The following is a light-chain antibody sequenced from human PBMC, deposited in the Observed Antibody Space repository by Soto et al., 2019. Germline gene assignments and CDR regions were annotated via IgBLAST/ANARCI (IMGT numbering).Light chain of an antibody. CDR3: QQYDNLLIT. J-gene: IGKJ5*01. CDR1: QDISNY. Sequence: DIKMTQPPSSLSASVGDRVTITCQASQDISNYLNWYQQKPGKAPKLLIYDASNLETGVPSRFSGSGSGTDFTFTISSLQPEDIATYYCQQYDNLLITFGQGTRLEI. CDR2: DAS. V-gene: IGKV1-33*01.